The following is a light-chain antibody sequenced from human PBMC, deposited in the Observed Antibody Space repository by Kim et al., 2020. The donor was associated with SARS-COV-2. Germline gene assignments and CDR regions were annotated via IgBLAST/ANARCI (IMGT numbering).Light chain of an antibody. CDR1: QSISDW. CDR3: QHYDSYPWT. CDR2: KAS. Sequence: DIQMTQSPSTLSASEGDRVTITCRASQSISDWLAWYQQKPGKPPNLLIYKASTLESGVPSRFSGSGSGTEFTLTISSLQPDDFASYYCQHYDSYPWTFGQGTKVDIK. V-gene: IGKV1-5*03. J-gene: IGKJ1*01.